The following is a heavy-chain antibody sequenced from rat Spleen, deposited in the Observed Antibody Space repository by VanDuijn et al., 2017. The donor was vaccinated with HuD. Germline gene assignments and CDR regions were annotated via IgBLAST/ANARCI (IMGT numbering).Heavy chain of an antibody. CDR2: ISYDGGST. D-gene: IGHD4-2*01. CDR3: TTTGPFDY. CDR1: GFTFSHYG. Sequence: EVQLVESGGDLVQPGRSMRLSCAASGFTFSHYGMAWVRQAPKKGLEWVASISYDGGSTYYRDSVKGRFTISRDNAKSSLYLQMDSLRSEDTATYYCTTTGPFDYWGQGVMVTVSS. J-gene: IGHJ2*01. V-gene: IGHV5-20*01.